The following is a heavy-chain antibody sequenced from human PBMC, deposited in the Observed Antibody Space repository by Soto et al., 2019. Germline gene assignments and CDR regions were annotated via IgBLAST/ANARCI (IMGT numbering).Heavy chain of an antibody. D-gene: IGHD6-19*01. J-gene: IGHJ4*02. CDR3: ARANSKGWYQNLDY. V-gene: IGHV5-51*01. CDR1: GYSFSNYW. Sequence: GESLKISCNASGYSFSNYWIAWVRQMPGKGLEWMGIIYPGESDTRYNPSFQGQVTLSADKSISTDYLQWSSPKASDSAMYYCARANSKGWYQNLDYWGPGTLVTVSS. CDR2: IYPGESDT.